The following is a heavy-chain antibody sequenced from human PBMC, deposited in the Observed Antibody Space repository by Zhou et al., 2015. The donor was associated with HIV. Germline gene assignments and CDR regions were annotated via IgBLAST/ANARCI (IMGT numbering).Heavy chain of an antibody. J-gene: IGHJ6*02. D-gene: IGHD4-17*01. CDR3: ARSSGDTNYYGMDV. CDR2: INPSSGST. V-gene: IGHV1-46*01. Sequence: QVQLVQSGAEVKKPGASVKVSCKSSEYTFSTYFVHWVRQAPGQGLEWMGIINPSSGSTNYAQRFQGSFTMTRDTSTSTVYLEVSSLKSEDTAIYYCARSSGDTNYYGMDVWGQGTTVTVSS. CDR1: EYTFSTYF.